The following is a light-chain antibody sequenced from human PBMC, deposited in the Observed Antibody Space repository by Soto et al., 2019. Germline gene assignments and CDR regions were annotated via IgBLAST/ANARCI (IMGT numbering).Light chain of an antibody. V-gene: IGKV1-5*03. J-gene: IGKJ1*01. CDR2: KTS. CDR1: QSFDSW. Sequence: DIQMTQSPSTLSASVQDRVTITCRASQSFDSWLAWYQQKPGKPPKLLIYKTSILEFGVPSRFSGSGSGKLFTLTISSRQPDDFATYYWEQYHSFSTFGQGNKVEIK. CDR3: EQYHSFST.